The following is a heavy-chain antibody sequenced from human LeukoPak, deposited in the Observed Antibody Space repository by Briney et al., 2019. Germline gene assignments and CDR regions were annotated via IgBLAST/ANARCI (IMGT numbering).Heavy chain of an antibody. D-gene: IGHD2-15*01. CDR2: INPSGGST. J-gene: IGHJ4*02. CDR3: ARDGCSGGSCGALAY. CDR1: GYTFTSYY. V-gene: IGHV1-46*01. Sequence: EASVKVSCTASGYTFTSYYMHWVRQAPGQGLEWMGIINPSGGSTSYAQKFQGRVTMTRDTSTSTVYMELSSLRSEDTAVYYCARDGCSGGSCGALAYWGQGTLVTVSS.